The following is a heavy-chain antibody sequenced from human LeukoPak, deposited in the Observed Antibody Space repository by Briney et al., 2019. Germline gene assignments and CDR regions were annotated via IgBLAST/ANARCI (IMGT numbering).Heavy chain of an antibody. J-gene: IGHJ4*02. Sequence: PGGSLRLSCAASGFTFSSYSMNWVRQAPGKGLEWVSSISSSSSYIYYADSVKGRFTISRDNAKNSLYLQMDSPRAEDTAVYYCARGYSSGLVSYWGQGTLVTVSS. CDR3: ARGYSSGLVSY. CDR1: GFTFSSYS. D-gene: IGHD6-19*01. V-gene: IGHV3-21*01. CDR2: ISSSSSYI.